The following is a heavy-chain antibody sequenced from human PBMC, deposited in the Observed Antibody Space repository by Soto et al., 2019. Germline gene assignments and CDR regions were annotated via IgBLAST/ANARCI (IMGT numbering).Heavy chain of an antibody. CDR1: GGSISSGGYY. CDR2: IYYSGST. V-gene: IGHV4-31*03. CDR3: ARGLGGDYRTFDY. J-gene: IGHJ4*02. Sequence: PSETLSLTCTVSGGSISSGGYYWSWIRQHPGKGLEWIGYIYYSGSTYYNPSLKSRVTISVDTSKNQFSLKLSSVTAADTAVYYCARGLGGDYRTFDYWGQGTLVTVSS. D-gene: IGHD4-17*01.